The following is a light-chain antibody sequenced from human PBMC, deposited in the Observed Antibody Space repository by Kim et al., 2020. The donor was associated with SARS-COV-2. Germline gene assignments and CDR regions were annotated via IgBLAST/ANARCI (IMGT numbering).Light chain of an antibody. Sequence: DIQMTQSPSSLSASVGDRVTITCQASQDISNYLNWFQQKPGKAPKSLIFDASNLQSGVPSRFSGSGSGTDFTFTISSLQPEDIATYYCQQYDNLPLTFGEGTRLDIK. CDR2: DAS. V-gene: IGKV1-33*01. CDR3: QQYDNLPLT. J-gene: IGKJ4*01. CDR1: QDISNY.